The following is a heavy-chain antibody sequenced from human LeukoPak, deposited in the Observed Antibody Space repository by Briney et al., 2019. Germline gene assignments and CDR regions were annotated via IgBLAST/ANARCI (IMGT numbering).Heavy chain of an antibody. D-gene: IGHD6-13*01. CDR2: ISAYNGNT. CDR3: ARDKNEHSSSLRPYYMDV. Sequence: ASVKVSCKASGYTFTSYGISWVRQAPGQGLEWMGWISAYNGNTNYAQKLQGRVTMTTDTSTSTAYMELRSLRSDDTAVYYCARDKNEHSSSLRPYYMDVWGKGTTVTVSS. V-gene: IGHV1-18*01. J-gene: IGHJ6*03. CDR1: GYTFTSYG.